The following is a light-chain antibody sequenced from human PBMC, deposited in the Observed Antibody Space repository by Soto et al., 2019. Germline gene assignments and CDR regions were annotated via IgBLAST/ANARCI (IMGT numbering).Light chain of an antibody. Sequence: CRSSQTISSWLAWYQQKPGKAPKLLIYKASTLKSGVPSRLSGSGSGTELTLTISSLQTDDFETYYCQHYKSYSEAFGHGTKVDIK. CDR2: KAS. CDR3: QHYKSYSEA. V-gene: IGKV1-5*03. J-gene: IGKJ1*01. CDR1: QTISSW.